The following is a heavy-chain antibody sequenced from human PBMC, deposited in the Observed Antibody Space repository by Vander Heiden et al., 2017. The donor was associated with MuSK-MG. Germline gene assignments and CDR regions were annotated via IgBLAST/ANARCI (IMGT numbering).Heavy chain of an antibody. CDR3: ARGFNPQSADADGPVGEHGFDS. Sequence: QVQLVQSGAEVKKPGASGTVSCRASAYSLIDHYVHRVRRAPGQGLESMGWRNPDSGRTTIAQKFQVRVAMTRDTSITTAYMELSGLTSDDTAVYFCARGFNPQSADADGPVGEHGFDSWGQGTLVTVSS. CDR1: AYSLIDHY. D-gene: IGHD3-16*01. J-gene: IGHJ3*02. CDR2: RNPDSGRT. V-gene: IGHV1-2*02.